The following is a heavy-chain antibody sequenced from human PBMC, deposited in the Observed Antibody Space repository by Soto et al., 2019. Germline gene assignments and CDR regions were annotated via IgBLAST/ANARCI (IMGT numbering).Heavy chain of an antibody. V-gene: IGHV3-33*01. D-gene: IGHD3-10*01. CDR2: IWYDGSNK. J-gene: IGHJ6*02. CDR3: ARDTMLLWFGDSTGYYGMDV. CDR1: GFTFSSYG. Sequence: SLRLSCAASGFTFSSYGMHWVRQAPGKGLEWVAVIWYDGSNKYYADSVKGRFTISRDNSKNTLYLQMNSLRAEDTAVYYCARDTMLLWFGDSTGYYGMDVWGQGTTVTVSS.